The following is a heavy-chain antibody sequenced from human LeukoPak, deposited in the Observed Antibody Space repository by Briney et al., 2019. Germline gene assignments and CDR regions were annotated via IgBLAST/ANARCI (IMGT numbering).Heavy chain of an antibody. V-gene: IGHV1-3*01. D-gene: IGHD3-22*01. CDR3: ASSPGGFDYDSSIYSY. Sequence: ASVTVSCTASGYTFTTYAIHWVRQAPGQRLEWMGWINAGNGNTRFSRKIQGRVTITRDTSASTAYMELSSLRSEDTAVYYCASSPGGFDYDSSIYSYGGQEPLVPVSS. CDR2: INAGNGNT. J-gene: IGHJ4*02. CDR1: GYTFTTYA.